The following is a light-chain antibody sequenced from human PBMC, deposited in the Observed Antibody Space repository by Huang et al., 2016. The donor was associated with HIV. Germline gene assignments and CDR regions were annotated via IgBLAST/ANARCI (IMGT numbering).Light chain of an antibody. J-gene: IGKJ4*01. V-gene: IGKV1-12*01. Sequence: DIQMTQSPSSVSASVGDRVTITCRASQDIGSYLAWYQQKPGKAPKVLIYAASSLESWVPIRFTVSGFGTHFALTIDSLQPEDFATYYCQQGNSFPLTFGGGTKVQI. CDR1: QDIGSY. CDR3: QQGNSFPLT. CDR2: AAS.